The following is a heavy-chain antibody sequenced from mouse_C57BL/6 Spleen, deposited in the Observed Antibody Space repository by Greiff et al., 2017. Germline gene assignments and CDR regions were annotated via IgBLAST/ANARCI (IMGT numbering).Heavy chain of an antibody. CDR3: ARRALFITTVVATRGYAMDY. Sequence: EVQRVESGGDLVKPGGSLKLSCAASGFTFSSYGMSWVRQTPDKRLEWVATISSGGSYTYYPDSVKGRFTLSRDNAKNTLYLQMSSLKSEDTAMYYCARRALFITTVVATRGYAMDYWGQGTSVTVSS. CDR1: GFTFSSYG. CDR2: ISSGGSYT. V-gene: IGHV5-6*01. D-gene: IGHD1-1*01. J-gene: IGHJ4*01.